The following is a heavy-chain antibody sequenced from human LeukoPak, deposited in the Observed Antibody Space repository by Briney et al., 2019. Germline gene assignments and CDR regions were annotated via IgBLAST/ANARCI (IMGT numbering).Heavy chain of an antibody. J-gene: IGHJ4*02. CDR1: GYTFTSYG. D-gene: IGHD5-18*01. CDR2: IIPIFGTA. CDR3: ATDLLRYSYGYNGFDY. V-gene: IGHV1-69*13. Sequence: ASVKVSCKASGYTFTSYGISWVRQAPGQGLEWMGGIIPIFGTANYAQKFQGRVTITADESTSTAYMELSSLRSEDTAVYYCATDLLRYSYGYNGFDYWGQGTLVTVSS.